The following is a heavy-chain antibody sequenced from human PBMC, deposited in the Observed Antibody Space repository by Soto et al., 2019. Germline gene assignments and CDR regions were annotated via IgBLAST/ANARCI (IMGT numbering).Heavy chain of an antibody. V-gene: IGHV1-69*13. CDR2: IIPIFGTA. J-gene: IGHJ3*02. D-gene: IGHD6-6*01. Sequence: SVKVSCKASGGTFSSYAISWVRQAPGQGLEWMGGIIPIFGTANYAQKFQGRVTITADESTSTAYMELSSLRSEDTAVYYCARDRSLAARDAFDIWRQETMVNVSS. CDR1: GGTFSSYA. CDR3: ARDRSLAARDAFDI.